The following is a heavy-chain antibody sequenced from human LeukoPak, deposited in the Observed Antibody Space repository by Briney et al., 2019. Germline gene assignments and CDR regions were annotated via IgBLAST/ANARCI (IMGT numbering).Heavy chain of an antibody. CDR3: ARDRRYYDTRGSPLGWFDP. CDR1: GDSIISHY. J-gene: IGHJ5*02. CDR2: VYYSGST. D-gene: IGHD3-22*01. Sequence: SETLSLTCTVSGDSIISHYWSWIRQPPGEGLEWIGYVYYSGSTNYNPSLKTRVTISVDTSKNQFSLKLTSVTAADTAVYYCARDRRYYDTRGSPLGWFDPWGQGTLVTVSS. V-gene: IGHV4-59*11.